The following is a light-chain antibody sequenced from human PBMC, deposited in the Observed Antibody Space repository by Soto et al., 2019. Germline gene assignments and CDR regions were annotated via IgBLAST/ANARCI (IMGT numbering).Light chain of an antibody. CDR1: SSDVGGYNY. Sequence: QSALTQPASVSGSPGQSITISCTGTSSDVGGYNYVSWYQQYPGKAPKLMIYDVSNRPSGGSDRFSGSKSGNTASLTISGLQAEDEADYYCSSYKSSNTYVFGTGTKVTVL. CDR3: SSYKSSNTYV. V-gene: IGLV2-14*01. J-gene: IGLJ1*01. CDR2: DVS.